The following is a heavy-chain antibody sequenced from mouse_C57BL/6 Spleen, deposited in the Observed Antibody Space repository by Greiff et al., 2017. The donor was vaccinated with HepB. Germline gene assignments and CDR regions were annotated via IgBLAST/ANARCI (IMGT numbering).Heavy chain of an antibody. J-gene: IGHJ1*03. CDR2: INPSNGGT. Sequence: QVQLKESGTELVKPGASVKLSCKASGYTFTSYWMHWVKQRPGQGLEWIGNINPSNGGTNYNEKFKSKATLTVDKSSSTAYMQLSSLTSEDSAVYYCAADYSNYDWYFDVWGTGTTVTVSS. V-gene: IGHV1-53*01. CDR1: GYTFTSYW. D-gene: IGHD2-5*01. CDR3: AADYSNYDWYFDV.